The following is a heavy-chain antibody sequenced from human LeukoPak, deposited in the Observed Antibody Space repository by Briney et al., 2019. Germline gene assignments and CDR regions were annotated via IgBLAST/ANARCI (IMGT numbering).Heavy chain of an antibody. D-gene: IGHD6-19*01. CDR2: ISGSSSYI. CDR3: ARDRLGYSSGWYGVS. J-gene: IGHJ4*02. V-gene: IGHV3-21*01. Sequence: PGGSLRLSCAASAFTFSRYSMNWVRQAPGKGLEWVSSISGSSSYIYYADSVKGRFTISRDNSKNTLYLQMNSLRAEDTAVYYCARDRLGYSSGWYGVSWGQGTLVTVSS. CDR1: AFTFSRYS.